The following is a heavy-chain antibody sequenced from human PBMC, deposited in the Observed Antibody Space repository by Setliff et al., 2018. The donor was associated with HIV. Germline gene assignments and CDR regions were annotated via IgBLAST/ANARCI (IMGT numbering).Heavy chain of an antibody. CDR1: GDSISSGDYY. D-gene: IGHD3-9*01. CDR3: ARDRSDILTGYYEGWFDP. V-gene: IGHV4-30-4*08. J-gene: IGHJ5*02. Sequence: SETLSLTCTVSGDSISSGDYYWSWIRQPPGKGLEWIGNIYYSGSTYYNPSLKSRVTISVDTSKNRFSLKLSSVTAADTAVYYCARDRSDILTGYYEGWFDPWGQGTLVTVSS. CDR2: IYYSGST.